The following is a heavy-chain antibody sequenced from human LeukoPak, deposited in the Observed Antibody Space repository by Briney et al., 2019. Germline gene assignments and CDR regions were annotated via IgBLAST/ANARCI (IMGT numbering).Heavy chain of an antibody. Sequence: ASVKVSCKASGYTFTGYYMHWVRQAPGQGLEWMGWINPNSGGTNYAQKFQGRVTMARDTSISTAYMELSSLRSDDTAVYYCARDGRHYGQFDYWDQGTLVTVSS. D-gene: IGHD3-16*01. J-gene: IGHJ4*02. CDR2: INPNSGGT. V-gene: IGHV1-2*02. CDR3: ARDGRHYGQFDY. CDR1: GYTFTGYY.